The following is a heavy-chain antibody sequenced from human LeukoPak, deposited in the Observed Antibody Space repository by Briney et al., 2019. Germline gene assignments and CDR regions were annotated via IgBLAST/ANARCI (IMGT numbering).Heavy chain of an antibody. J-gene: IGHJ4*02. V-gene: IGHV1-2*02. CDR2: INPNRGGT. Sequence: ASVKVSCKASGYTFTGYYIHWVRQAPGQGLEWMGWINPNRGGTNYAQKFQGRDTMTRDTSISTAYMELSRLRSDNTAVYYCARGELLWCGELSTSRKAFDYWGQGPLVTVSS. D-gene: IGHD3-10*01. CDR1: GYTFTGYY. CDR3: ARGELLWCGELSTSRKAFDY.